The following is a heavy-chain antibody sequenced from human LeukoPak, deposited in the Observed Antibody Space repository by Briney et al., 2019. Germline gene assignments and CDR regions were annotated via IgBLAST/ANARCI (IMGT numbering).Heavy chain of an antibody. V-gene: IGHV5-51*01. J-gene: IGHJ4*02. CDR1: GYSFTSYW. D-gene: IGHD3-9*01. CDR2: IYPGDSDT. Sequence: GESLKISCKGSGYSFTSYWIGWVRQMPGKGREWMGIIYPGDSDTRYSPSFQGQVTISADKSISTAYLQWSSLKASDNAMYYCARHYTSLDILTGCDYWGQGTLVTVSS. CDR3: ARHYTSLDILTGCDY.